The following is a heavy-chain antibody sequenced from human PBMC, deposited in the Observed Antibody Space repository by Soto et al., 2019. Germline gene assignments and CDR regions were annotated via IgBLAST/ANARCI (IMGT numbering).Heavy chain of an antibody. J-gene: IGHJ6*03. V-gene: IGHV4-31*03. CDR1: GGSISSGGYY. CDR2: IYYSGST. D-gene: IGHD1-1*01. CDR3: AGQTGTHYYYYYMDV. Sequence: SETLSLTCTVSGGSISSGGYYWSWIRQHPGKGLEWIGYIYYSGSTYYNPSLKSRVTISVDTSKNQFSLKLSSVTAADTAVYYCAGQTGTHYYYYYMDVWGKGTTVTVSS.